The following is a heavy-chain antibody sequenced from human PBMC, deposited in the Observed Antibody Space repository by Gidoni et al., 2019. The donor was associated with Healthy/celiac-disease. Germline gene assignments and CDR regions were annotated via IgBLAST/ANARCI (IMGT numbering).Heavy chain of an antibody. J-gene: IGHJ6*02. CDR2: IYYSGGT. Sequence: QLQLQESGPGLVKPSETLSLTCTVSGGSISRSRYHWVWIRQPPGQGLEWIGSIYYSGGTYYNPSLKSRVTISVDTSKNQFSLKLSSVTAADTAVYYCARHGDVVVPAAIRGLSRYYYGMDVWGQGTTVTVSS. CDR3: ARHGDVVVPAAIRGLSRYYYGMDV. D-gene: IGHD2-2*02. CDR1: GGSISRSRYH. V-gene: IGHV4-39*01.